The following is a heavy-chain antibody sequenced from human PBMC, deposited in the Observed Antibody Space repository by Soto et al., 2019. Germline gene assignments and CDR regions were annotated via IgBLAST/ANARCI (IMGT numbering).Heavy chain of an antibody. V-gene: IGHV4-39*01. CDR1: GGSISSSYYY. CDR2: IYYSGNT. Sequence: PSETLSLTCTVSGGSISSSYYYWGWIRQPPGKGLECIATIYYSGNTYFNPSLKSRVTASVDTSKNQFSLKLRFVTAADTAIYHCARHGNWFDPWGQGTMATVSS. J-gene: IGHJ5*02. CDR3: ARHGNWFDP.